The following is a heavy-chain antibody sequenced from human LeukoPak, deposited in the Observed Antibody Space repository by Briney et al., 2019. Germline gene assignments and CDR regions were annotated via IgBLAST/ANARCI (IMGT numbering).Heavy chain of an antibody. D-gene: IGHD2-15*01. CDR1: GYSFTTSW. CDR3: ARHGYCSGGRCYYDY. J-gene: IGHJ4*02. CDR2: IDPIDSYT. V-gene: IGHV5-10-1*01. Sequence: GESLKISCKGSGYSFTTSWFTWVRQMPGEGLEWMGRIDPIDSYTTYSPSFQGHVTISADKSISTAYLQWSSLKASDTAMYYCARHGYCSGGRCYYDYWGQGTLVTVPS.